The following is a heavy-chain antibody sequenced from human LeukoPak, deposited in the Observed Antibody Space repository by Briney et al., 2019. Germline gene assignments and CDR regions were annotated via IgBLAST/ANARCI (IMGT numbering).Heavy chain of an antibody. CDR2: IYYSGST. D-gene: IGHD5-24*01. CDR1: GGSISSSSYY. V-gene: IGHV4-39*01. J-gene: IGHJ5*02. CDR3: ATQERYGDWFDP. Sequence: PSETLSLTCTVSGGSISSSSYYWGWLRQPPGKGLEWIGSIYYSGSTYYNPSLKSRVTISVDTSKNQFSLKLSSVTAADTAVYYCATQERYGDWFDPWGQGTLVTVSS.